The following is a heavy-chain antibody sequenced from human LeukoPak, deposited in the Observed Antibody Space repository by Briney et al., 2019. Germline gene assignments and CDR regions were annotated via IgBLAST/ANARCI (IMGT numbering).Heavy chain of an antibody. V-gene: IGHV3-7*03. Sequence: GGSLRLSCAASGFTVSSNYMSWVRQAPGKGLEWVANIKQDGSEKYYVDSVKGRFTISRDNAKNSLYLQMNSLRAEDTAVYYCARDVLAAFDYWGQGTLVTVSS. J-gene: IGHJ4*02. CDR2: IKQDGSEK. CDR3: ARDVLAAFDY. CDR1: GFTVSSNY. D-gene: IGHD6-13*01.